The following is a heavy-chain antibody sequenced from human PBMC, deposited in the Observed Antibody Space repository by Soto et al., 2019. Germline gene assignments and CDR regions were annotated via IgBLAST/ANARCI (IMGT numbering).Heavy chain of an antibody. Sequence: QVQLQESGPGLVKPSQTLSLTCTVSGGSISSGGYYWSWIRQHPGKGLEWIGYTYYSGSTYYNPSLKSRVTISVDTSKNQFSRKLSSVTAAYTAVYSCARESYGVVLDYWGQGTLVTVSS. V-gene: IGHV4-31*03. D-gene: IGHD4-17*01. CDR1: GGSISSGGYY. J-gene: IGHJ4*02. CDR2: TYYSGST. CDR3: ARESYGVVLDY.